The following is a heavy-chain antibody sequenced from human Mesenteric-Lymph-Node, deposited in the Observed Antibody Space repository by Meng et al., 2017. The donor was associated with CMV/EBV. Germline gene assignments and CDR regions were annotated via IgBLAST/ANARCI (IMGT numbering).Heavy chain of an antibody. CDR1: GGTFNNYA. D-gene: IGHD2-2*01. V-gene: IGHV1-69*06. CDR3: ARSRGQYVAHGMDV. CDR2: IITVDGTT. Sequence: SVKVSCKASGGTFNNYAMSWVRQAPGQGLEWMGGIITVDGTTKYAENFRDRVTITADKSTTTAYMELSSLRSEDTAVYFCARSRGQYVAHGMDVWGQGTTVTVSS. J-gene: IGHJ6*01.